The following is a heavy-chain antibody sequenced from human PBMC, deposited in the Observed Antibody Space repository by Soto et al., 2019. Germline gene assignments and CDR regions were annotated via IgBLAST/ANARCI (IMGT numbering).Heavy chain of an antibody. Sequence: EVQLVESGGGLVKPGGSLRLSCAASGFTFSNAWMNWVRQAPGKGLEWVGRIKSKTDGGTTDYAAPVKGRFTISRDDSKNTLYLQMNSLKTEDTAVYYCTPNIVATITRFAYWGQGTLVTVSS. CDR3: TPNIVATITRFAY. V-gene: IGHV3-15*07. D-gene: IGHD5-12*01. CDR1: GFTFSNAW. CDR2: IKSKTDGGTT. J-gene: IGHJ4*02.